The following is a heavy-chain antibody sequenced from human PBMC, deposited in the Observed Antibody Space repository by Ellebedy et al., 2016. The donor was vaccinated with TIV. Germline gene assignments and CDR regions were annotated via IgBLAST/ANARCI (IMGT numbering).Heavy chain of an antibody. V-gene: IGHV1-2*02. J-gene: IGHJ5*02. CDR3: ARDLGKDGYQP. Sequence: AASVKVSCKASGYTFTGYYMHWVRQAPGQGLQWMGWINPKSGGTNYAQKFQGRVTMTRDTSISTAYMELSRLRSDDTAGYYCARDLGKDGYQPWGQGTLVTVSS. CDR1: GYTFTGYY. D-gene: IGHD5-24*01. CDR2: INPKSGGT.